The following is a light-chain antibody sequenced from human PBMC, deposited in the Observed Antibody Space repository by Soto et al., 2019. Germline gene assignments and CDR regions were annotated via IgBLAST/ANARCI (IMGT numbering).Light chain of an antibody. CDR2: EGT. CDR3: CSYARSVV. V-gene: IGLV2-23*01. J-gene: IGLJ2*01. CDR1: SSNIGSYNL. Sequence: QSALTQPASVSGSPGQSITISCTGTSSNIGSYNLVSWYQQHPGKAPKLMIYEGTKRPSGVSNRFSGSKSGNTASLTISGLQAEDEADYYCCSYARSVVFGGGTKVTVL.